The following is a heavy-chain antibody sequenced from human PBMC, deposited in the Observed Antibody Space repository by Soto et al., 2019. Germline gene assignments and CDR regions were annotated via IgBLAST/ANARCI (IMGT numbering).Heavy chain of an antibody. J-gene: IGHJ4*02. CDR2: ISGSGGST. CDR1: GFTFSSYA. V-gene: IGHV3-23*01. D-gene: IGHD3-10*01. Sequence: GGSLRLSCAASGFTFSSYAMSWVRQAPGKGLEWVSAISGSGGSTYYADSVKGRFTISRDNSKNTLYLQMNSLRAEDTAVYYCAKELELGLYGSGSSVDYWGQGTLVTVSS. CDR3: AKELELGLYGSGSSVDY.